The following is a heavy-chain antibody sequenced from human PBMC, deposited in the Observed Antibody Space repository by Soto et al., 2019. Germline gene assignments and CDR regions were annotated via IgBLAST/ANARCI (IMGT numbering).Heavy chain of an antibody. CDR1: GGSISSGGYS. CDR2: IYHSGST. J-gene: IGHJ4*02. V-gene: IGHV4-30-2*01. Sequence: QLQLQESGSGLVKPSQTLSLTCAVSGGSISSGGYSWSWIRQPPGKGLEWIGYIYHSGSTYYNPSLKSRVTIPVDRSKNQFSLKLSSVTAADTAVYYCARAVPYYAILTGFSSYYFDYWGQGTLVTVSS. D-gene: IGHD3-9*01. CDR3: ARAVPYYAILTGFSSYYFDY.